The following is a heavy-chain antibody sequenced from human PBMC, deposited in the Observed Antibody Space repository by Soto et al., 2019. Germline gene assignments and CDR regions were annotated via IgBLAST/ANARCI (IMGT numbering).Heavy chain of an antibody. D-gene: IGHD3-16*01. CDR2: INGYNGNT. CDR1: GYTFTSYG. CDR3: ARMGDVPYYYYGMDV. V-gene: IGHV1-18*01. J-gene: IGHJ6*02. Sequence: QVQLVQSGAEVKKPGASVKVSCKASGYTFTSYGISWVRQAPGQGLEWMGWINGYNGNTNHAQKLQGRVTMSTDTSTSTAYMELRSLRSDDSAVYYCARMGDVPYYYYGMDVWGQGITVTVSS.